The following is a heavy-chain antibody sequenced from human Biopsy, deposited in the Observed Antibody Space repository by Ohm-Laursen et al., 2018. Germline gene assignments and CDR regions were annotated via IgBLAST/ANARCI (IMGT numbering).Heavy chain of an antibody. V-gene: IGHV4-34*01. D-gene: IGHD3-16*01. CDR3: ARMGASRNRDDY. J-gene: IGHJ4*02. CDR2: INHRGSA. Sequence: GTLSLTCAVYGGSFSDYYWSWIRQPPGKGLEWIGEINHRGSANHNPSPRSRVTMSVDTSKNQFSLKLTSVTAAGTAVYYCARMGASRNRDDYWGQGTLVTVSS. CDR1: GGSFSDYY.